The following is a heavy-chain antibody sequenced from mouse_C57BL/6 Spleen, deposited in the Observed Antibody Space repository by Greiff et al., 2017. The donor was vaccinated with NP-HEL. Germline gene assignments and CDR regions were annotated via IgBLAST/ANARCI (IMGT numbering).Heavy chain of an antibody. Sequence: EVKLVESGGGLVKPGGSLKLSCAASGFTFSDYGMHWVRQAPEKGLEWVAYISSGSSTIYYADTVKGRFTISRDNAKNTLFLQMTSLRSEDTAMYYCAAYWDDAMDYWGQGTSVTVSS. CDR1: GFTFSDYG. J-gene: IGHJ4*01. CDR3: AAYWDDAMDY. V-gene: IGHV5-17*01. D-gene: IGHD4-1*01. CDR2: ISSGSSTI.